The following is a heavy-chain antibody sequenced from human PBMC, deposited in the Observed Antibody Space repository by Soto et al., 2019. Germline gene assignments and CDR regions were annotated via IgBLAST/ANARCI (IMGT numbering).Heavy chain of an antibody. D-gene: IGHD5-18*01. CDR3: ARDAGSGTAHEYFDY. Sequence: GGSLRLSCAASGFTFSSYAMHWVRQAPGKGLEWVAVISYDGSNKYYADSVKGRFTISRDNSKNTLYLQMNSLRAEDTAVYYCARDAGSGTAHEYFDYWGQGTLVTVSS. V-gene: IGHV3-30-3*01. CDR2: ISYDGSNK. J-gene: IGHJ4*02. CDR1: GFTFSSYA.